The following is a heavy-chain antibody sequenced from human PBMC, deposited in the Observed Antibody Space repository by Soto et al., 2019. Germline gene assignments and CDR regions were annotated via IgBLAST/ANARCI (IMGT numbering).Heavy chain of an antibody. CDR2: ISSSSSYI. J-gene: IGHJ4*02. Sequence: VGSLRLSCAASGFTFSSYSMNWVRQAPGKGLEWVSSISSSSSYIYYADSVKGRFTISRDNAKNSLYLQMNSLRAEDTAVYYCARPPTTVTTNYLDYWGQGTLVTVSS. D-gene: IGHD4-17*01. CDR3: ARPPTTVTTNYLDY. V-gene: IGHV3-21*01. CDR1: GFTFSSYS.